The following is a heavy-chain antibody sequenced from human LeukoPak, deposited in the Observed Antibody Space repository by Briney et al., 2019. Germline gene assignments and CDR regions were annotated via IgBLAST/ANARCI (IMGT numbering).Heavy chain of an antibody. J-gene: IGHJ5*02. CDR3: ARVLYYGSGVGFDP. Sequence: GASVKVSCKASGYTFTGYYMHWVRQAPGQGLEWMGWINPNSGGTNYAQKFQGRVTMTRDTSISTAYMELSRLRSDDTAVYYCARVLYYGSGVGFDPWGQGTLVTVSS. CDR1: GYTFTGYY. CDR2: INPNSGGT. D-gene: IGHD3-10*01. V-gene: IGHV1-2*02.